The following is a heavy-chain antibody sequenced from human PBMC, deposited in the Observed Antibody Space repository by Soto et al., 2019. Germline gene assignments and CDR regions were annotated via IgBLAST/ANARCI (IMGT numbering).Heavy chain of an antibody. CDR3: AYGGNSKVDY. V-gene: IGHV3-23*01. CDR1: VFTFSSYA. Sequence: WGSLLLSCASSVFTFSSYAMNWVRQAPGKGLDFVSAISGSGGSTYYADSVKGRFTISIDNSKNTLYLQMNSLRAEDTAVYYCAYGGNSKVDYWGQGTMVTVSS. D-gene: IGHD2-21*02. CDR2: ISGSGGST. J-gene: IGHJ4*02.